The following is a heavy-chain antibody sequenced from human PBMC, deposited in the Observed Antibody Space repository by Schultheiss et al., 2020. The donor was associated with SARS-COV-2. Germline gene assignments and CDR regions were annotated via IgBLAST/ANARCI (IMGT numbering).Heavy chain of an antibody. Sequence: GGSLRLSCAASGFTFSSYWMHWVRQAPGKGLVWVSRINSDGSSTSYADSVKGRFTISRDNAKNTLYLQMNSLRAEDTAVYYCAREVGGDIVVVVAATWFDPWGQGTLVTVSS. CDR2: INSDGSST. J-gene: IGHJ5*02. V-gene: IGHV3-74*01. D-gene: IGHD2-15*01. CDR1: GFTFSSYW. CDR3: AREVGGDIVVVVAATWFDP.